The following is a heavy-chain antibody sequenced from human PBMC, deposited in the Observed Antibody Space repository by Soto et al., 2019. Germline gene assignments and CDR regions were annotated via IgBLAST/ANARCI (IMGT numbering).Heavy chain of an antibody. CDR2: INAGNGNT. J-gene: IGHJ4*02. D-gene: IGHD6-19*01. CDR1: GYTFTSYA. V-gene: IGHV1-3*01. CDR3: ARDLGGWPDY. Sequence: QVQLVQSGAEVKKPGASVKVSCKASGYTFTSYAIHWVRQAPGQRLEWMGWINAGNGNTKYSQKFQDRVTITRDTSASTAYMEVRGLRSEDTAVYSCARDLGGWPDYWGQVALVTVSS.